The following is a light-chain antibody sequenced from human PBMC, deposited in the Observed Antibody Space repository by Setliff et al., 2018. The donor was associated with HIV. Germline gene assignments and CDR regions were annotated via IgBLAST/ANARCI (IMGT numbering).Light chain of an antibody. V-gene: IGLV2-14*03. J-gene: IGLJ1*01. CDR2: DVN. Sequence: LTQPASVSGSPGQSITVSCTGTSSDVGGYNYVSWYQQHPGKAPKLMIYDVNNRPSGVSNRFSGSKSGNTASPTISGLQAEDEADYYCSSYTSSSTLYVFGTGTKVTVL. CDR1: SSDVGGYNY. CDR3: SSYTSSSTLYV.